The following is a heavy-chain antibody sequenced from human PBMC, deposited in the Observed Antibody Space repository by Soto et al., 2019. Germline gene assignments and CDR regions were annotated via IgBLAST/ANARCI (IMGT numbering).Heavy chain of an antibody. D-gene: IGHD6-13*01. J-gene: IGHJ6*02. CDR1: GGTFSSYA. Sequence: QVQLVQSGAEVKKPGSSVKVSCKASGGTFSSYAISWVRQAPGQGLEWMGGIIPIFGTANYAQKFQGRVTITADESTSTAYMELSSLRSEDTAVYYCAREREGSSSQYYYDGMDVWGQGTTVTVSS. CDR2: IIPIFGTA. V-gene: IGHV1-69*01. CDR3: AREREGSSSQYYYDGMDV.